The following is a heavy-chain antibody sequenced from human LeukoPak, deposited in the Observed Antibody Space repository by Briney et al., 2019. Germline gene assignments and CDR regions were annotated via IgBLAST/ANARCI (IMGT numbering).Heavy chain of an antibody. V-gene: IGHV3-30*03. CDR2: ISYDGSNK. D-gene: IGHD6-19*01. CDR1: GFTFTDYS. J-gene: IGHJ4*02. Sequence: GGSLRLSCVASGFTFTDYSMIWVRQAPGKGLEWVAVISYDGSNKYYADSVKGRFTISRDNSKNTLYLQMNSLRAEDTAVYYCASGIAVAGSSGLDYWGQGTLVTVSS. CDR3: ASGIAVAGSSGLDY.